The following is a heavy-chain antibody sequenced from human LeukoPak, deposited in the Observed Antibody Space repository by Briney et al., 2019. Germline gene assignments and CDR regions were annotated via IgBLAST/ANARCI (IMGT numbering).Heavy chain of an antibody. CDR2: LYYSGSI. V-gene: IGHV4-39*01. J-gene: IGHJ4*02. CDR1: GGSISSNNYY. D-gene: IGHD3/OR15-3a*01. Sequence: PSETLSLTCTVSGGSISSNNYYWGWIRQPPGKGLEWIGSLYYSGSIYYNPSLKSRVTISIDTSKNQFSLKLTSVTAADTAVYYCAKQTGSGLFILPGGQGTLVTVSS. CDR3: AKQTGSGLFILP.